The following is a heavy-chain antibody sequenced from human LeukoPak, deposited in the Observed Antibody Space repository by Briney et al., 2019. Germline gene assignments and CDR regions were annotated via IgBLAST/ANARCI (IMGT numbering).Heavy chain of an antibody. J-gene: IGHJ5*01. D-gene: IGHD6-6*01. CDR1: GGSISSYY. CDR3: ARGLGSIAARLPWFDS. CDR2: IYYSGST. V-gene: IGHV4-59*12. Sequence: PSETLSLTCTVSGGSISSYYWSWIRQPPGKGLEWIGYIYYSGSTNYIPSLKSRVTISVDTSKNQFSLKLSSVTAADTAVYYCARGLGSIAARLPWFDSWGQGTLVTVSS.